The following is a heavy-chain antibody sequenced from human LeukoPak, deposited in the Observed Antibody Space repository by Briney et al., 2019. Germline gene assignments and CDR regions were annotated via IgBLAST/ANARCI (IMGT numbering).Heavy chain of an antibody. V-gene: IGHV4-59*11. CDR2: IYYSGST. D-gene: IGHD6-13*01. J-gene: IGHJ4*02. CDR3: ARAGANGIEAAGSLRY. Sequence: SETLSLTCTVSGASISNHYWSWIRQSPGKGLEWIGHIYYSGSTNYNPSLKSRVTISVDTSKNQFSLNLSSVTAADTAVYYCARAGANGIEAAGSLRYWGQGTLVTVSS. CDR1: GASISNHY.